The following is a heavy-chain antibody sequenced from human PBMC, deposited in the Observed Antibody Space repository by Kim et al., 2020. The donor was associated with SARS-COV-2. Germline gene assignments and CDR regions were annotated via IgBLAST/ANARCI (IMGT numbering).Heavy chain of an antibody. CDR2: INAGNGDT. J-gene: IGHJ4*02. Sequence: ASVKVSCKASGYTFTTFGVHWVRQAPGQRLEWMGWINAGNGDTKYSQKFQGRVTITRDTSASTASMELSSLRSEDTAVYYCATGRGQEGRGYWGQGTLVT. D-gene: IGHD3-10*01. CDR1: GYTFTTFG. V-gene: IGHV1-3*01. CDR3: ATGRGQEGRGY.